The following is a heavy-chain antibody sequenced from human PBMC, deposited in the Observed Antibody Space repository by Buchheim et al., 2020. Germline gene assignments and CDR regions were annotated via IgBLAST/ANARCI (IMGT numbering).Heavy chain of an antibody. V-gene: IGHV7-4-1*02. J-gene: IGHJ4*02. D-gene: IGHD3-3*01. CDR2: INTNTGNP. CDR3: ARVASIFGVVIKRYFDY. Sequence: QVQLVQSGSELKKPGASVKVSCKAPGYSFTSYGMSWVRQAPGQGFEWMGWINTNTGNPTYAQGFTGRFVFSLDTSVSPAYLQISSLKAEDTAVYYCARVASIFGVVIKRYFDYGGQGTL. CDR1: GYSFTSYG.